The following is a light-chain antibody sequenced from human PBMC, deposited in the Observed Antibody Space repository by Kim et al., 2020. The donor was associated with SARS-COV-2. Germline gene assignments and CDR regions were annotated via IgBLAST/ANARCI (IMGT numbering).Light chain of an antibody. CDR1: QGISSY. Sequence: DIQVTQSPSFLSASVGDRVTITCRASQGISSYLAWYQQKPGKAPKLLIYAASTLQSGVPSRFSGSGSGTEFTLTISSLQPEDFATYYCQQLNSYPRFGPGTKVDIK. V-gene: IGKV1-9*01. CDR2: AAS. CDR3: QQLNSYPR. J-gene: IGKJ3*01.